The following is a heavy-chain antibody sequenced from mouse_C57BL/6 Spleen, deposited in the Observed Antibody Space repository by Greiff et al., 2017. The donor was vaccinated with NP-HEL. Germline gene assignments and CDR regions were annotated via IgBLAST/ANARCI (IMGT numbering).Heavy chain of an antibody. CDR1: GYSITSGYD. V-gene: IGHV3-1*01. CDR2: ISYSGST. Sequence: DVQLQESGPGMVKPSQSLSLTCTVTGYSITSGYDWHWIRHFPGNKLEWMGYISYSGSTNYNPSLKSRISITHDTSKNHFFLKLNSVTTEDTATYYCARGYYGSSTWAMDYWGQGTSVTVSS. D-gene: IGHD1-1*01. J-gene: IGHJ4*01. CDR3: ARGYYGSSTWAMDY.